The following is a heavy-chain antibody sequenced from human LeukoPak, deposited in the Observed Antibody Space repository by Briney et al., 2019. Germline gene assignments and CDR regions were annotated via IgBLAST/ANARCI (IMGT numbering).Heavy chain of an antibody. V-gene: IGHV4-59*08. CDR3: ARRDYGGGYNWFDP. CDR1: GGSISCYY. Sequence: TSETLSLTCTVSGGSISCYYWTWIRQPPGKGLEWIGYIYYSGSTNYNPSLKSRVTMSIDTSKNQFSLKLSSVTAADTAVYYCARRDYGGGYNWFDPWGQGTLVIVSS. J-gene: IGHJ5*02. D-gene: IGHD4-23*01. CDR2: IYYSGST.